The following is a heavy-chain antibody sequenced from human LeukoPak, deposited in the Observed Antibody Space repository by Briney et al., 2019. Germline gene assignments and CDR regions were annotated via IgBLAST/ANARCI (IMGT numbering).Heavy chain of an antibody. CDR1: GGSFSGYY. CDR2: INHSGST. J-gene: IGHJ4*02. CDR3: ARGEEKDYYGSGSYRY. D-gene: IGHD3-10*01. V-gene: IGHV4-34*01. Sequence: PSETLSLTCAVYGGSFSGYYWSWIRQPPGKGLEWIGEINHSGSTNYNPSLKSRVTISVDTSKNQFSLKLSSVTAADTAVYYCARGEEKDYYGSGSYRYWGQGTLVTVSS.